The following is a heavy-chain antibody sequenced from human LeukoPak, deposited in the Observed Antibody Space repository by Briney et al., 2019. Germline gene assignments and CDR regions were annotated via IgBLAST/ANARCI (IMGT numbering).Heavy chain of an antibody. V-gene: IGHV3-30*02. J-gene: IGHJ4*02. Sequence: GGSLRLSCAASGFTFSSYGMHWVRQAPGKGLEWVAFIRYDGSYKYYADSVKGRFTISRDNSKNTLYLQMNSLRAEDTAVYYCAKEVDIAVAGPLDCWGQGTLVTVSS. CDR1: GFTFSSYG. D-gene: IGHD6-19*01. CDR2: IRYDGSYK. CDR3: AKEVDIAVAGPLDC.